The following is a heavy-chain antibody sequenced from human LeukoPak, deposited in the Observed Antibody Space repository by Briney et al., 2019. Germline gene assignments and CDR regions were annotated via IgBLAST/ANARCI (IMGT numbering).Heavy chain of an antibody. J-gene: IGHJ4*02. Sequence: GGSLRLSCAASGFTFSRYLMHWVRQAPGKGLMWVSRINSDGSSTRYADSVKGRFTISRDNAKNSLYLQMNSLRAEDTAVYYCARFGCWGQGTLVTVSS. CDR1: GFTFSRYL. V-gene: IGHV3-74*01. CDR2: INSDGSST. D-gene: IGHD3-3*01. CDR3: ARFGC.